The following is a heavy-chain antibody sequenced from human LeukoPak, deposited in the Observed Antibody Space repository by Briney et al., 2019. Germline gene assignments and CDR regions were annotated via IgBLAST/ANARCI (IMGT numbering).Heavy chain of an antibody. V-gene: IGHV4-4*07. CDR1: GGSISSYY. D-gene: IGHD4-17*01. Sequence: ETLSLTCTVSGGSISSYYWSWIRQPAGKGLEWIGRIYTSGSTTYNPSLKSRVTMSVDTSKSQFSLNLMSVTAADTAVYYCTRDTGTTGEVKFDPWGQGTLVTVSS. J-gene: IGHJ5*02. CDR3: TRDTGTTGEVKFDP. CDR2: IYTSGST.